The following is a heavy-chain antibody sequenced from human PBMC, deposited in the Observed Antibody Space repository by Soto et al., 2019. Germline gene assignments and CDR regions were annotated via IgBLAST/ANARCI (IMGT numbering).Heavy chain of an antibody. CDR1: GGSISSYY. CDR2: IYYSGST. D-gene: IGHD3-10*01. J-gene: IGHJ4*02. Sequence: PSETLSLTCTVSGGSISSYYWSWIRQPPGKGLEWIGYIYYSGSTNYNPSLKSRVTISVDTPKNQFSLKLNSMTAADTAVYYCARHNYGSGRKYFDYWGQGTLVTVSS. CDR3: ARHNYGSGRKYFDY. V-gene: IGHV4-59*08.